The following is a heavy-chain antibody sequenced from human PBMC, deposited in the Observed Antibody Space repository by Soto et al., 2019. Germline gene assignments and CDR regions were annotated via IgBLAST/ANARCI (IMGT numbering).Heavy chain of an antibody. J-gene: IGHJ6*03. V-gene: IGHV4-61*01. CDR3: ARSQGADYYYYYYMDV. Sequence: SETLSLTCTVSGGSVSSGSYYWSWIRQPPGKGLEWIGYIYYSGSTNYNPSLKSRVTISVDTSKNQFSLKLSSVTAADTAVYYCARSQGADYYYYYYMDVWGKGTTVTVSS. D-gene: IGHD1-26*01. CDR2: IYYSGST. CDR1: GGSVSSGSYY.